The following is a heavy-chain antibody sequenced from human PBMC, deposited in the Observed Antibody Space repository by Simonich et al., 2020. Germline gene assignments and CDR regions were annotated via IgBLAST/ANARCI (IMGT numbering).Heavy chain of an antibody. CDR1: GYTFTGYY. V-gene: IGHV1-2*02. J-gene: IGHJ3*02. Sequence: QVQLLQSGAEVKKPGASVKVSCKASGYTFTGYYMHWVRQAPGQGLGGMGWNNPNRGGTNYAQKFKGRVTRTRDTSISTAYMELSRLRSDDTAVYYCARGRLTGDKGAFDIWGQGTMVTVSS. CDR3: ARGRLTGDKGAFDI. CDR2: NNPNRGGT. D-gene: IGHD7-27*01.